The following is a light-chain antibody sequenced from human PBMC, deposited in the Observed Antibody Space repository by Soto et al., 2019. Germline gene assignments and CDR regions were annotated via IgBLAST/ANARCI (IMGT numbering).Light chain of an antibody. V-gene: IGKV3-11*01. CDR1: QSVSSY. J-gene: IGKJ5*01. CDR3: QRRSNRPLSIT. Sequence: EIVLTQSPATLSLSPGERATLSCRASQSVSSYLAWYQQKVGQAPRLLIYDASNRATGIPARFSGSGSGTDFTLTISSLEPEDFAVYYCQRRSNRPLSITFGQGTRLEIK. CDR2: DAS.